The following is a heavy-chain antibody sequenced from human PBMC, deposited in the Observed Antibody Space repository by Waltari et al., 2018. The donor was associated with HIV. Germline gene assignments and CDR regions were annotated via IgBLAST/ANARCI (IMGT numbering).Heavy chain of an antibody. CDR1: GGSFSGYY. CDR2: INHSGST. CDR3: AGGGYCSSTSCPGDYYYYGMDV. J-gene: IGHJ6*02. D-gene: IGHD2-2*01. Sequence: QVQLQQWGAGLLKPSETLSLTCAVYGGSFSGYYWSWNRQPPGKGLEWIGEINHSGSTNSNPPLKGRCTISVDTSKNQCSLKLSSVTAADTAVYYCAGGGYCSSTSCPGDYYYYGMDVWGQGTTVTVSS. V-gene: IGHV4-34*01.